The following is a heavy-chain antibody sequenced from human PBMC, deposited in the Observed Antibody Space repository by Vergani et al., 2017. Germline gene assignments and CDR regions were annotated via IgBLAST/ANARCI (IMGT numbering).Heavy chain of an antibody. J-gene: IGHJ4*02. CDR1: GFTFSNAW. D-gene: IGHD3-22*01. CDR3: SSSGYYFLGESY. V-gene: IGHV3-15*01. Sequence: EVQLVESGGGLVQPGGSLRLSCAASGFTFSNAWMSWVRQAPGKGLEWVGRIKSKTDGGTTDYAAPVKGRFTISRDDSKNTLYLQMNSLKTEDTAVYYCSSSGYYFLGESYWGQGTLVTVSS. CDR2: IKSKTDGGTT.